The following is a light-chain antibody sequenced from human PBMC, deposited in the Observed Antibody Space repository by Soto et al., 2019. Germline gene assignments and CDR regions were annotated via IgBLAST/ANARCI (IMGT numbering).Light chain of an antibody. CDR1: QTISSW. J-gene: IGKJ1*01. CDR3: QQYGSSGT. V-gene: IGKV1-5*03. CDR2: KAS. Sequence: DIQMTQSPSTLSGSVGDRVTITCRARQTISSWLAWYQQKPGKAPKLLIYKASTLKSGVPSRFSGSGSGTEFTLTISSLQPDGFATYYCQQYGSSGTFGQGTKVDIK.